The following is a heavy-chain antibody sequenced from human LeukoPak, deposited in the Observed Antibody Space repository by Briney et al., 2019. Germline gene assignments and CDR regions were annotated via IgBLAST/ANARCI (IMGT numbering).Heavy chain of an antibody. D-gene: IGHD3-22*01. CDR3: ARKMYYYDSSGYLVEIGWFDP. CDR1: GGSISSSSYY. J-gene: IGHJ5*02. CDR2: IYYSGST. V-gene: IGHV4-39*07. Sequence: PSETLSLTCTVSGGSISSSSYYWGWIRQPPGKGLEWIGSIYYSGSTNYNPSLKSRATISVDTSKNQFSLKLSSVTAADTAVYYCARKMYYYDSSGYLVEIGWFDPWGQGTLVTVSS.